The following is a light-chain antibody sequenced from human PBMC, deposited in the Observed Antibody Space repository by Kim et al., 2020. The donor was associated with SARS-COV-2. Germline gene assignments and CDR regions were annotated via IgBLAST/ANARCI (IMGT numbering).Light chain of an antibody. J-gene: IGKJ1*01. CDR1: QSGSSTY. CDR3: QQYGSSRT. V-gene: IGKV3-20*01. Sequence: PGERATLSCRASQSGSSTYLAWYQQKPGQAPRLLIYGASSRATGIPDRFSGSGSGTDFTLTISRLEPEDFAVYYCQQYGSSRTFGQGTKVDIK. CDR2: GAS.